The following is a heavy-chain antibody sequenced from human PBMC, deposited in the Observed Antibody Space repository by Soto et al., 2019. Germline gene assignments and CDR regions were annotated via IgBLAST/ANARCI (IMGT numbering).Heavy chain of an antibody. D-gene: IGHD1-1*01. CDR3: ARHEQLSPYYYLMDG. V-gene: IGHV5-51*01. J-gene: IGHJ6*04. Sequence: GESLKISCKGSGYSFTSYWIGWVRQMPGKGLEWMGIIHPGDSDTRYSPSFQGQVTISADKSVGTAFLQWSRLKASDTATYYCARHEQLSPYYYLMDGWGKGNTVTVP. CDR2: IHPGDSDT. CDR1: GYSFTSYW.